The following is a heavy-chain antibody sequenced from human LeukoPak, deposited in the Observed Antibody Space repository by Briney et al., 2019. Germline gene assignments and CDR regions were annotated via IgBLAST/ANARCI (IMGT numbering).Heavy chain of an antibody. V-gene: IGHV3-11*01. CDR1: GFTFSDYN. CDR2: ISRSGSTK. J-gene: IGHJ6*03. CDR3: ARVLRYCSGGNCYSGGLGYMDV. Sequence: GGALRLSCGASGFTFSDYNMRWIRQAPGKGLEWVSSISRSGSTKYDADSVKGRFTISRDNAKNSLFLQMNSLRAEDTAVYYCARVLRYCSGGNCYSGGLGYMDVWGKGNTVTISS. D-gene: IGHD2-15*01.